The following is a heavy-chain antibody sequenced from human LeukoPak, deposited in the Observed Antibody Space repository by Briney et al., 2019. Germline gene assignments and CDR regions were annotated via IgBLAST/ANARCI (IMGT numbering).Heavy chain of an antibody. J-gene: IGHJ2*01. V-gene: IGHV1-46*01. CDR3: ARGASSIAALNPFWYFDL. D-gene: IGHD6-6*01. Sequence: ASVKVSCKASGYTFTSYYMHWVRQGPGQGLEWMGIINPSGGSTSYAQKFQGRVTMTRDTSTNTVYMELSGLRSEDTAVYYCARGASSIAALNPFWYFDLWGRGTLVTVSS. CDR1: GYTFTSYY. CDR2: INPSGGST.